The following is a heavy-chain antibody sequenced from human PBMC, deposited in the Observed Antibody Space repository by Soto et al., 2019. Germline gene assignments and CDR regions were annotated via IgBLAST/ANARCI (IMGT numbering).Heavy chain of an antibody. V-gene: IGHV3-74*01. Sequence: EVQLVESGGGLVQPGGSLRLSCAASGFTFSGDWMHWVRQAPGKGLVWVSRINMDGTRTNYADSVKGRFTISRDNAKNTLYLQMDSLRVDDTAVYFCARGPRGLYHHDYWGQGALVTVSS. CDR3: ARGPRGLYHHDY. D-gene: IGHD2-2*01. CDR1: GFTFSGDW. CDR2: INMDGTRT. J-gene: IGHJ4*02.